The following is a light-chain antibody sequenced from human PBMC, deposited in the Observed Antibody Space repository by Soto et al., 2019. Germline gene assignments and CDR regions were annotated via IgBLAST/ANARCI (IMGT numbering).Light chain of an antibody. V-gene: IGLV2-23*01. CDR1: SSDVGSYNL. CDR3: CSYAGSSTFYV. J-gene: IGLJ1*01. Sequence: QSVLTQPASVSGSPGQSITISCTGTSSDVGSYNLVSWYQQRPGKAPKLMIYEGSKRPSGVSNRFSGSKSGNTASLTISGLQAEDEADYYCCSYAGSSTFYVFGIGTKVTVL. CDR2: EGS.